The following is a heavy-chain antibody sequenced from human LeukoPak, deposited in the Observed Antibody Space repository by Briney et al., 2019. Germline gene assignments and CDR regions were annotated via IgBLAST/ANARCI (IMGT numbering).Heavy chain of an antibody. CDR2: IRHSDSNT. D-gene: IGHD1-26*01. J-gene: IGHJ6*02. CDR3: ATYVKWAAGDV. Sequence: GGSLRLSCAASGFTFSSSDVSWVRQAPGSGLEWVSSIRHSDSNTYYADSVMGRFTISRDNSKNTLYLQMNSLRAEDTAIYYCATYVKWAAGDVWGQGTTVSVSS. CDR1: GFTFSSSD. V-gene: IGHV3-23*05.